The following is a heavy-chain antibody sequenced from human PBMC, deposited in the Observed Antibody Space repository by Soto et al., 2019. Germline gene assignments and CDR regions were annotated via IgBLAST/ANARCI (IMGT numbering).Heavy chain of an antibody. CDR2: IYNGGST. V-gene: IGHV4-31*03. CDR1: GGSVSSGGHY. CDR3: AREKSIGANYFDA. J-gene: IGHJ4*02. D-gene: IGHD1-26*01. Sequence: SETLSLTCSVSGGSVSSGGHYWSWIRQHPGKGLEWIGYIYNGGSTYYKPSLSSRVTISIDTSKNQFSLRLSSVTAADTAVYYCAREKSIGANYFDAWGQGTQVPVCS.